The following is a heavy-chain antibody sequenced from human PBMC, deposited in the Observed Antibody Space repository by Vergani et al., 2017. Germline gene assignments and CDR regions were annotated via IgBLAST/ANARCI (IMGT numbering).Heavy chain of an antibody. J-gene: IGHJ4*02. CDR2: IDPSDSYT. D-gene: IGHD5-18*01. CDR3: ASSQYTGMRGGGVGY. Sequence: EVQLVQSGAEVKKPGESLRISCKGSGYSFTSYWISWVRQMPGKGLEWMGRIDPSDSYTNYSPSFQGHVTISADKSISTAYLQGSSLKASETAMYYWASSQYTGMRGGGVGYWGQGTLVTVSS. V-gene: IGHV5-10-1*01. CDR1: GYSFTSYW.